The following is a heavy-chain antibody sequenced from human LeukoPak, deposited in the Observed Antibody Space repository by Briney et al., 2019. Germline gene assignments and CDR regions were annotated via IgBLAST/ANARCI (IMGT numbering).Heavy chain of an antibody. CDR3: ASGTRSTYNWFDP. V-gene: IGHV1-69*06. CDR2: IIPIFATA. Sequence: SVKVSCKASGYTFTGYYMHWVRQAPGQGLEWMGGIIPIFATANYAPIFQGRVTITADKSTNTAYMELSSLRSEDTGVYYCASGTRSTYNWFDPWGQGTLVTVSS. CDR1: GYTFTGYY. J-gene: IGHJ5*02.